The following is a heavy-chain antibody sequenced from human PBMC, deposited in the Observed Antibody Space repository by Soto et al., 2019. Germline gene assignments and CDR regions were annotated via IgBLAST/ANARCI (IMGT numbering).Heavy chain of an antibody. D-gene: IGHD1-26*01. CDR3: ARSSGGNFGIIIEGTNWFAP. J-gene: IGHJ5*02. CDR2: INPHGGST. V-gene: IGHV1-46*01. CDR1: RDTFTSYY. Sequence: GASVKVSCKAPRDTFTSYYINWVRQAPGQGLEWMGVINPHGGSTAYAKKFKGRVTLTRDISASTVYMEVSSLTSEDTAMYYCARSSGGNFGIIIEGTNWFAPWGRGTLVTVSS.